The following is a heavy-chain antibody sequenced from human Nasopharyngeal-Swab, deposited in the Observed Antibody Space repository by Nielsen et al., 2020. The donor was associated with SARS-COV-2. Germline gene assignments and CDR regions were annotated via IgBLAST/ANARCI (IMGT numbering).Heavy chain of an antibody. V-gene: IGHV3-7*03. Sequence: GESLKISCVVSQFAFGNYWMSWVRQAPGKGPEWVANIKQDGREKYYVDSVKGRFTISRDNAKNPLYLQMNRLRAEDTAVYYCARGARATPHSDWGQGTVVTVSS. CDR3: ARGARATPHSD. D-gene: IGHD5-24*01. CDR2: IKQDGREK. CDR1: QFAFGNYW. J-gene: IGHJ1*01.